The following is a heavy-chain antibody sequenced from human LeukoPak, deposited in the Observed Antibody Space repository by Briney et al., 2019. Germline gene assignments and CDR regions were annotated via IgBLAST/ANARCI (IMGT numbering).Heavy chain of an antibody. CDR1: Y. D-gene: IGHD6-19*01. Sequence: YWGWIRXXPXKGLEWIGSIYYSGSTYYNPSLKSRVTISVDTSKNRFSLKLSSVTAADTAVYYCARHASGWYKDAFDIWGQGTMVTVSS. J-gene: IGHJ3*02. V-gene: IGHV4-39*01. CDR3: ARHASGWYKDAFDI. CDR2: IYYSGST.